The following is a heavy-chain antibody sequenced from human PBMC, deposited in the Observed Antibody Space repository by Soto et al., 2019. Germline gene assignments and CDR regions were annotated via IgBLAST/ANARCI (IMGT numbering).Heavy chain of an antibody. D-gene: IGHD3-3*01. CDR1: GGTFSSYA. J-gene: IGHJ4*02. CDR3: ARCYYDFWSGYPNFDY. CDR2: IIPIFGTA. V-gene: IGHV1-69*13. Sequence: SVKVSCKASGGTFSSYAMTWVRQAPGQGLEWMGGIIPIFGTANYAQKFQARVTITADESTSTAYMELSSLRSEDTAVYYCARCYYDFWSGYPNFDYWGQGTLVTVSS.